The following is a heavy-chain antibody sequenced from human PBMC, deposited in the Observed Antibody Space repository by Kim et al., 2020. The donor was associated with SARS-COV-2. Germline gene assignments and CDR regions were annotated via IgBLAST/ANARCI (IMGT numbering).Heavy chain of an antibody. V-gene: IGHV1-18*04. D-gene: IGHD3-3*01. Sequence: ASVKVSCKASGYTFTSYGISWVRQAPGQGLEWMGWISAYNGNTNYAQKLQGRVTMTTDTSTSTAYMELRSLRSDDTAVYYCARDLGYDFWSGYQKTYYYYGMDVWGQGTTVTVSS. J-gene: IGHJ6*02. CDR3: ARDLGYDFWSGYQKTYYYYGMDV. CDR2: ISAYNGNT. CDR1: GYTFTSYG.